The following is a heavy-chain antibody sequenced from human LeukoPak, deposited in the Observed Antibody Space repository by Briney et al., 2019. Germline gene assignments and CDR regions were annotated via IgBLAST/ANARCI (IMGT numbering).Heavy chain of an antibody. CDR1: GFIFNSHG. Sequence: TGGSLRLSCAASGFIFNSHGMHWVRQAPGKGLEWVAVISYHGTNKYYGDSVKGRFTISRDTSKNTLYLQMNSLTAEDTAVYYCARSLGSGSYFLPDDYWGQGTLVTVSS. D-gene: IGHD3-10*01. J-gene: IGHJ4*02. V-gene: IGHV3-30*03. CDR2: ISYHGTNK. CDR3: ARSLGSGSYFLPDDY.